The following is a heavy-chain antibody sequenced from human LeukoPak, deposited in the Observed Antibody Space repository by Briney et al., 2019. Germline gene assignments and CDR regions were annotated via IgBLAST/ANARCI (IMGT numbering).Heavy chain of an antibody. D-gene: IGHD3-9*01. J-gene: IGHJ4*02. Sequence: GGSLRLSCAASGFTFSDHYMDWVRQAPGKGLEWVSGISWNSGSIGYADSVKGRFTISRDNAKNSLYLQMNSLRAEDTALYYCAKDKGRGYDILTGPTDYWGQGTLVTVSS. CDR3: AKDKGRGYDILTGPTDY. V-gene: IGHV3-9*01. CDR1: GFTFSDHY. CDR2: ISWNSGSI.